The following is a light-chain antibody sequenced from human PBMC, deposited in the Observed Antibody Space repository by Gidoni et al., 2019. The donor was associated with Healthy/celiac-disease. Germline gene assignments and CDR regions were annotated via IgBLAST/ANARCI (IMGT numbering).Light chain of an antibody. J-gene: IGKJ2*01. CDR3: QQYYSTPYT. V-gene: IGKV4-1*01. Sequence: PDSLAVSLGERATINCKSSQSVLYSSNNKNYLAWYQQKPGQPPKLLIYWASTRESGVPDRFSGSGSGTDFTLTISSLQAEDVAVYYCQQYYSTPYTFGQGTKLEIK. CDR2: WAS. CDR1: QSVLYSSNNKNY.